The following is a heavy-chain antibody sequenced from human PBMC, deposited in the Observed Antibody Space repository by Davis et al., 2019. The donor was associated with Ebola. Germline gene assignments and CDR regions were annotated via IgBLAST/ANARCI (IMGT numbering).Heavy chain of an antibody. CDR1: GGSISSSSYY. V-gene: IGHV4-39*07. CDR2: IYYSGST. J-gene: IGHJ4*02. CDR3: AREGFDS. Sequence: SETLSLTCTVSGGSISSSSYYWGWIRQPPGKGLEWIGSIYYSGSTNYNPSLESRVTISVDTSENQFSLKMTSVTAADTAVYYCAREGFDSWGQGTLVTVSS.